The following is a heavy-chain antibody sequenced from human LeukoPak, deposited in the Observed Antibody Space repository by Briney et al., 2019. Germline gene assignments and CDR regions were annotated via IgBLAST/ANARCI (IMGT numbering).Heavy chain of an antibody. CDR2: ISYSGST. CDR1: GGSISSYY. D-gene: IGHD6-13*01. CDR3: ARDYGGGWYQIDY. Sequence: SETLSLTCTVSGGSISSYYWSWLRQPPGKGLEWIGYISYSGSTNYNPSLKSRLTISLDTSKRQFSLNLNSVTVADTALYYCARDYGGGWYQIDYWGQGTLVTVSS. J-gene: IGHJ4*02. V-gene: IGHV4-59*12.